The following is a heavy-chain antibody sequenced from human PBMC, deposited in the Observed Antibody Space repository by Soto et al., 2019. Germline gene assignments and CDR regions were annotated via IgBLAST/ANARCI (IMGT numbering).Heavy chain of an antibody. V-gene: IGHV4-39*01. Sequence: SETLSLTCTVSGGSISSSSYYWGWIRQPPGKGLEWIGSIYYSGSTYYNPSLKSRVTISVDTSKNQFSLKLSSVTAADTAVYYCARTGVYCSGGSCYPNFDYWGQGTLVTVSS. J-gene: IGHJ4*02. CDR1: GGSISSSSYY. CDR2: IYYSGST. CDR3: ARTGVYCSGGSCYPNFDY. D-gene: IGHD2-15*01.